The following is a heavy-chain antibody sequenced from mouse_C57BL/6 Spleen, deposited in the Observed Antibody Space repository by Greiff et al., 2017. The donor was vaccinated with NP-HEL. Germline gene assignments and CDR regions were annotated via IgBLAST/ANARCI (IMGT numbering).Heavy chain of an antibody. V-gene: IGHV1-64*01. D-gene: IGHD1-1*01. CDR1: GYTFTSYW. CDR3: ARGSTTVVAEVYAMYY. Sequence: QVQLQQPGAELVKPGASVKLSCKASGYTFTSYWMHWVKQRPGQGLEWIGMIPPNSGSTNYNEKFKSKATLTVDKSSSTSYMQLSSLTSEDSAVYYCARGSTTVVAEVYAMYYWGQGTSVTVSS. J-gene: IGHJ4*01. CDR2: IPPNSGST.